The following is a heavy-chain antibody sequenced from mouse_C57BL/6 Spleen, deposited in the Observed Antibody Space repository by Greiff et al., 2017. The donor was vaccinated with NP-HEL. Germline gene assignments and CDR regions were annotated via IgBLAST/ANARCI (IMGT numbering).Heavy chain of an antibody. Sequence: EVQLVESGGGLVKPGGSLKLSCAASGFTFSSYAMSWVRQTPEKRLEWVATISDGGSYTNYPDNVKGRFTISRDNAKNNLYLQMSHLKSEDTAMYYCAREDCGSSMDYWGQGTSVTVSS. V-gene: IGHV5-4*01. J-gene: IGHJ4*01. CDR1: GFTFSSYA. CDR3: AREDCGSSMDY. D-gene: IGHD1-1*01. CDR2: ISDGGSYT.